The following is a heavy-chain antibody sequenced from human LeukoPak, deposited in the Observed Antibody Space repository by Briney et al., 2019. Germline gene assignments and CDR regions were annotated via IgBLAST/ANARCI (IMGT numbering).Heavy chain of an antibody. CDR3: ATAGCCTNGVCYFLLDY. CDR2: IIPIFGTA. J-gene: IGHJ4*02. Sequence: SVKVSCKASGGTFSSYAISWVRQAPGQGLEWMGGIIPIFGTANYAQKFQGRVTITADKSTSTAYMELSSLRSEDTAVYYCATAGCCTNGVCYFLLDYWGQGTLVTVSS. V-gene: IGHV1-69*06. D-gene: IGHD2-8*01. CDR1: GGTFSSYA.